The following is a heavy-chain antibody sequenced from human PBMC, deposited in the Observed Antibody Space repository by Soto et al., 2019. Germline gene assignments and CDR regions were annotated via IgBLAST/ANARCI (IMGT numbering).Heavy chain of an antibody. Sequence: QVQLVESGGGVVQPGRSLRLSCAASGVIFRNFGMHWVRRAPGKGLEWVATISGDGNDKYYPDSMKGRFTISRDNFNNTLYLQLNSLRPEDTAVYLCVQGASTAHQPLDSWGQGVLVTVSS. J-gene: IGHJ4*02. D-gene: IGHD1-26*01. CDR2: ISGDGNDK. CDR3: VQGASTAHQPLDS. CDR1: GVIFRNFG. V-gene: IGHV3-30*03.